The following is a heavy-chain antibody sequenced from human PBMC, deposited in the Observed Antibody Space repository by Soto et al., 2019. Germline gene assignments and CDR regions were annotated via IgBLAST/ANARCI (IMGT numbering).Heavy chain of an antibody. Sequence: QVQLVQSGTEVKRPGDSVKVSCKASGYTFTGYYVHWVRQAPGQGLEWMGWINPKSGDTYLAQRFQGRVTMNRDTSIGTAYMELRGLASDDTAEYYCAKGGAIVAAGTRVYLYNAMDVWGQGTTVTVSS. CDR1: GYTFTGYY. J-gene: IGHJ6*02. V-gene: IGHV1-2*02. CDR3: AKGGAIVAAGTRVYLYNAMDV. D-gene: IGHD1-26*01. CDR2: INPKSGDT.